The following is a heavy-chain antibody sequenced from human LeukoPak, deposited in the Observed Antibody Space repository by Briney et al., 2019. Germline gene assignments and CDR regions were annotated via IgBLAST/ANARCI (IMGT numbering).Heavy chain of an antibody. V-gene: IGHV1-8*01. CDR3: ARGRSGLAAADTYDY. Sequence: ASVKVSCKASGYTFTSSDINWVRQAAGQGLEWMGWINPNSGRTGYAQKFQGRVTMTANTSISTAYMELSSLRFDDTAVYYCARGRSGLAAADTYDYWGQGTVITVSS. CDR1: GYTFTSSD. CDR2: INPNSGRT. J-gene: IGHJ4*02. D-gene: IGHD6-13*01.